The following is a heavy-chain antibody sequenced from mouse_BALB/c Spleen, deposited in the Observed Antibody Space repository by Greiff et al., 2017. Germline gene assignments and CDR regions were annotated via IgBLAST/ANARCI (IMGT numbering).Heavy chain of an antibody. CDR2: IRLKSNNYAT. CDR3: TRLGQGAWFAY. Sequence: DVMLVESGGGLVQPGGSMKLSCVASGFTFSNYWMNWVRQSPEKGLEWVAEIRLKSNNYATHYAESVKGRFTISRDDSKSSVYLQMNNLRAEDTGNYYCTRLGQGAWFAYWGQGTLVTVSA. D-gene: IGHD3-3*01. CDR1: GFTFSNYW. V-gene: IGHV6-6*02. J-gene: IGHJ3*01.